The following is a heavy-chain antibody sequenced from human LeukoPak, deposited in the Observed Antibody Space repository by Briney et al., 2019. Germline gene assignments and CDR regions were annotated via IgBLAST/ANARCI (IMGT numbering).Heavy chain of an antibody. V-gene: IGHV3-30*02. CDR2: IRYGGGYT. J-gene: IGHJ4*02. CDR3: AKESDGYSSGY. CDR1: GFTFSSYG. Sequence: PGGSLRLSCAASGFTFSSYGMHWVRQAPGKGLQWVTFIRYGGGYTYYADSVKGRFTISRDNSKNTLYLQMNSLRPDDTALYYCAKESDGYSSGYWGQGTLVTVSS. D-gene: IGHD2-21*02.